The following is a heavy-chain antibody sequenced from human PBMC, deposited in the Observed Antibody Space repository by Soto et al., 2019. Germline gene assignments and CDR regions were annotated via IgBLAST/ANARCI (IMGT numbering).Heavy chain of an antibody. D-gene: IGHD3-10*01. J-gene: IGHJ6*02. CDR2: INHSGST. V-gene: IGHV4-34*01. Sequence: SETLSLTCAVYGGSFSGYYWSWIRQPPGKGLEWIGEINHSGSTNYNPSLKSRVTISVDTSKNQFSLKLSSVTAADTAVYYCARGSATRVRGVIWSDYYYYYGMDVWGQGTTVT. CDR1: GGSFSGYY. CDR3: ARGSATRVRGVIWSDYYYYYGMDV.